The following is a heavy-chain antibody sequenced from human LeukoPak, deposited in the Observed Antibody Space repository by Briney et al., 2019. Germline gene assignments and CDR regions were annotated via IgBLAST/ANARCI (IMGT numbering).Heavy chain of an antibody. V-gene: IGHV1-24*01. J-gene: IGHJ5*02. CDR2: FDPEDGET. CDR3: ATVRGQWLVLGNWFDP. D-gene: IGHD6-19*01. Sequence: ASVKVSCKVSGYTLTVLSMHWVRQAPGKGLEWMGGFDPEDGETIYAQKFQGRVTMTEDTSTDTAYMELSSLRSEDTAVYYCATVRGQWLVLGNWFDPWGQGTLVTVSS. CDR1: GYTLTVLS.